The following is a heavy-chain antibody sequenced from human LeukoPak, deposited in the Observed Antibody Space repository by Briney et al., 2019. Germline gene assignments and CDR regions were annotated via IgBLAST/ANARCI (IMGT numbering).Heavy chain of an antibody. D-gene: IGHD2-15*01. CDR3: ATDELLPYRPCGY. CDR1: GFTFSDYY. CDR2: ISSSGSTI. Sequence: PGGSLRLSCAASGFTFSDYYMSWIRQAPGKGLEWVSYISSSGSTIYYADSVKGRFTISRDNAKNSLYLQMNSLRAEDTAVYYCATDELLPYRPCGYWGQGTLVTVSS. J-gene: IGHJ4*02. V-gene: IGHV3-11*01.